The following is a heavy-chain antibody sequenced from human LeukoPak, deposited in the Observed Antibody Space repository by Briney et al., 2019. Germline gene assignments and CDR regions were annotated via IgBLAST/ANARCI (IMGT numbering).Heavy chain of an antibody. Sequence: PGGSLRLSCAASGFTFSSYWMHWVRQAPGKGLVWVSRINSDGSSTSYADSVKGRFTISRDNAKNTLYLQMNSLRAEDTAVYYCTRVVIINNWFDPWGQGTLVTVSS. V-gene: IGHV3-74*01. J-gene: IGHJ5*02. CDR2: INSDGSST. CDR1: GFTFSSYW. D-gene: IGHD3-3*01. CDR3: TRVVIINNWFDP.